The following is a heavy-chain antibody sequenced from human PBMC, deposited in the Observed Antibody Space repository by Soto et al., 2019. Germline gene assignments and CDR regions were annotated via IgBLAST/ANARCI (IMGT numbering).Heavy chain of an antibody. J-gene: IGHJ4*02. CDR1: GGSISSFY. CDR3: ARGTASGPTRDFDY. Sequence: QIQLQEPGPGLVKPSETLSLTCTVSGGSISSFYWNWIRQPPGKGLEWIGYIYDSGSTNYNPSLMSRVTMSLDTSKNPFSLTLNSVTAAATAVYYCARGTASGPTRDFDYWGQGTLVTVSS. V-gene: IGHV4-59*01. CDR2: IYDSGST. D-gene: IGHD2-21*02.